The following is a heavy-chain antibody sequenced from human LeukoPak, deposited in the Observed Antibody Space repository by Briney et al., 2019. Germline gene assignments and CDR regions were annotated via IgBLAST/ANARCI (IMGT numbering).Heavy chain of an antibody. Sequence: GESLKISCKGSEFTFTTFWIGWVRQMPGKGLEWMGIIYPGDSDTRYSPSFGGQVTISADKSISTAYLHFNSLKASDSAMYYCARGRGYSYNYYYMDIWGKGTTVTVSS. V-gene: IGHV5-51*01. CDR3: ARGRGYSYNYYYMDI. CDR2: IYPGDSDT. CDR1: EFTFTTFW. D-gene: IGHD5-18*01. J-gene: IGHJ6*03.